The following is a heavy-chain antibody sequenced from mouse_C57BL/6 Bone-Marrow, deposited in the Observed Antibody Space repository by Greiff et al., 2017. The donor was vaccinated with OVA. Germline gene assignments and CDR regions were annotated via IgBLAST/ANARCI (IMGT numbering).Heavy chain of an antibody. CDR3: SRCGYYAYFAV. D-gene: IGHD2-3*01. J-gene: IGHJ1*03. Sequence: QVQLQQPGAELVMPGASVKLSCKASGYTFTSYWMHWVKQRPGQGLEWIGEIDPSDSYTNYNQKFKGKSTLTVDKSYRTAYMQLSSLTSEDSAVSYCSRCGYYAYFAVWGTGTTVTVSS. V-gene: IGHV1-69*01. CDR2: IDPSDSYT. CDR1: GYTFTSYW.